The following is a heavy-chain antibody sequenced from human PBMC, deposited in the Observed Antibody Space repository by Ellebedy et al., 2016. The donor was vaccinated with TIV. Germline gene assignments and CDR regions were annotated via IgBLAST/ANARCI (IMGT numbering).Heavy chain of an antibody. D-gene: IGHD3-22*01. CDR3: VKDKSVSGFSFWFFDL. V-gene: IGHV3-9*01. J-gene: IGHJ2*01. CDR1: GFNFDDYA. Sequence: GGSLRLSXAASGFNFDDYAMHWVRQAPGKDLEWVSGISWNSGSVNYADPVKGRFTISRDNVNDSLHLQMNSLRPEDTAFYYCVKDKSVSGFSFWFFDLWGRGTLVTVSS. CDR2: ISWNSGSV.